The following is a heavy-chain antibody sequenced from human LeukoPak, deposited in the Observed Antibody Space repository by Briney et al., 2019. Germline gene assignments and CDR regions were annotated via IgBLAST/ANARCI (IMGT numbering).Heavy chain of an antibody. CDR3: ARDRQEYYDFWSGPGY. CDR1: GFTFSSYW. V-gene: IGHV3-74*01. CDR2: INSDGSST. J-gene: IGHJ4*02. Sequence: GGSLRPSCAASGFTFSSYWMHWVRQAPGKGLVWVSRINSDGSSTSYADSVKGRFTISRDNAKNTLYLQTNSLRAEDTAVYYCARDRQEYYDFWSGPGYWGQGTLVTVSS. D-gene: IGHD3-3*01.